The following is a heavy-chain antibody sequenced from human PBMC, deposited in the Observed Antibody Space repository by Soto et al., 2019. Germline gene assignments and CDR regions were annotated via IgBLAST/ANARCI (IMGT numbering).Heavy chain of an antibody. J-gene: IGHJ6*01. D-gene: IGHD3-22*01. V-gene: IGHV4-38-2*01. CDR3: ARTDSLGYYPYFGEGTPVGAYYG. Sequence: SGTLSLTCAVSGDSISRGYHWAWIRQPPGKGLEWVASIYHSGTTYYDPSLTSRGTISVDTSKNPFYLKLRSVTAADSAVYECARTDSLGYYPYFGEGTPVGAYYG. CDR1: GDSISRGYH. CDR2: IYHSGTT.